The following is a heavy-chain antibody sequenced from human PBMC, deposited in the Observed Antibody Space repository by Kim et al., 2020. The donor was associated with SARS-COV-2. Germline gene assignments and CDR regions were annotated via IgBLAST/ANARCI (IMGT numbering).Heavy chain of an antibody. CDR3: ARDPRAFYDFWSGYSDDWFDP. Sequence: GGSLRLSCAVSGFKFSNYGMHWVRQAPGKGLEWVAGIWYDGSNKHYADSVKGRFAVSRDNSNNSLFLQMNSLRVEDTAMYYCARDPRAFYDFWSGYSDDWFDPWGQGTLVTLPS. D-gene: IGHD3-3*01. V-gene: IGHV3-33*01. CDR2: IWYDGSNK. J-gene: IGHJ5*02. CDR1: GFKFSNYG.